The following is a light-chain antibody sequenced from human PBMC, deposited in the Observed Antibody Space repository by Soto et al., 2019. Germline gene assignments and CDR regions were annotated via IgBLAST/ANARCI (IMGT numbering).Light chain of an antibody. CDR2: CAS. CDR1: QSVGSSY. J-gene: IGKJ4*01. Sequence: EVELTQSPGTMSLSTGAQATLSCRASQSVGSSYLPSYQQYPGPAPSLLSYCASSRAAGIRDRFSGSGSGTDFALTISRLEPEASAVYYCQQYASSPVTLGGGTKVDIK. V-gene: IGKV3-20*01. CDR3: QQYASSPVT.